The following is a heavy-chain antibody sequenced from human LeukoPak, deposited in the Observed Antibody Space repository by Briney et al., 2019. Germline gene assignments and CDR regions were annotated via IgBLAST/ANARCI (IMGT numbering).Heavy chain of an antibody. V-gene: IGHV1-2*02. CDR3: ARDFYGSGNNWFDP. J-gene: IGHJ5*02. D-gene: IGHD3-10*01. Sequence: GASVKVSCKASGYFFTSYEMNWVRQAPGQGLEWMGWINPNSGGTNYAQKFQGRVTMTSDTFISTVYMELNSLASDDTAVYYCARDFYGSGNNWFDPWGQGTLVTVSS. CDR2: INPNSGGT. CDR1: GYFFTSYE.